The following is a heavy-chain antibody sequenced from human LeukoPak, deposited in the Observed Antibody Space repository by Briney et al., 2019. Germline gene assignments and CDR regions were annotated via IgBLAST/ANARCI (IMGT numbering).Heavy chain of an antibody. CDR3: ATLGYCSGCSCYSWFDP. V-gene: IGHV4-59*08. D-gene: IGHD2-15*01. CDR2: IYYSGST. J-gene: IGHJ5*02. CDR1: GGSISSYY. Sequence: PSETLSLTCTVSGGSISSYYWSWIRHPPGKGLEWIGYIYYSGSTNYNPSLKSRVTISVDTSKNQFSLKLSSVTAADTAVYYCATLGYCSGCSCYSWFDPWGQGTLVTVSS.